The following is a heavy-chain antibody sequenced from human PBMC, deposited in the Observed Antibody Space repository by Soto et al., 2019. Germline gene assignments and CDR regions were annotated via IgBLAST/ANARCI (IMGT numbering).Heavy chain of an antibody. V-gene: IGHV3-66*01. D-gene: IGHD5-18*01. CDR3: AREPYSYGPVDV. CDR2: IYSGGST. CDR1: GFTVSSNY. J-gene: IGHJ6*02. Sequence: EVQLVESGGGLVQPGGSLRLSCAASGFTVSSNYMSWVRQAPGKGLEWVSVIYSGGSTYYADSVKGRFTISRDNSKNTLYLQMNGLRAEDTAVYYCAREPYSYGPVDVWGQGTTVTVSS.